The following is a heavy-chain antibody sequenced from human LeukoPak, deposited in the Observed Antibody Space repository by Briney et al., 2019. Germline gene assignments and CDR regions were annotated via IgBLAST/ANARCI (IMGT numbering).Heavy chain of an antibody. CDR1: GFTFSNYS. D-gene: IGHD6-6*01. V-gene: IGHV3-7*01. CDR3: AITSSGAFDI. CDR2: IKQDGSEK. Sequence: GGSLRLSCAGSGFTFSNYSINWVRQAPGKGLEWVANIKQDGSEKYYVDSVKGRFTISRDNAKNSLYLQMNSLRAEDTAVYYCAITSSGAFDIWGQGTMVTVSS. J-gene: IGHJ3*02.